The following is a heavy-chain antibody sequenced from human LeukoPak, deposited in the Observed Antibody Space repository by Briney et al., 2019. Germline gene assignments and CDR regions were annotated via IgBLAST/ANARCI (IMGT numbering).Heavy chain of an antibody. CDR1: GFTFSSYS. V-gene: IGHV3-21*01. J-gene: IGHJ3*02. Sequence: GGSLRLSCAASGFTFSSYSMNWVRQAPGKGLEWVSSISSSSSYIYYADSVKGRFTISRDNAKNSLYLQMNSLRAGDTAVYYCARDPLSGRYAFDIWGQGTMVTVSS. D-gene: IGHD2-8*02. CDR3: ARDPLSGRYAFDI. CDR2: ISSSSSYI.